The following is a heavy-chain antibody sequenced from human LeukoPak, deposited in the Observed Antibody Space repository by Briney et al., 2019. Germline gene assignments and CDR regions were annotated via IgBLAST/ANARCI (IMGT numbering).Heavy chain of an antibody. CDR3: AKIWDCSSTSCYLGTDPVVL. V-gene: IGHV3-30*18. J-gene: IGHJ4*02. D-gene: IGHD2-2*01. CDR2: ISYDGSNK. CDR1: GFTFSSYG. Sequence: PGRSLRLSCAASGFTFSSYGMHWVRQAPGKGLEWVAVISYDGSNKYYADSVKGRFTISRDNSKNTLYLQMNSLRAEDTAVYYCAKIWDCSSTSCYLGTDPVVLWGQGTLVTVCS.